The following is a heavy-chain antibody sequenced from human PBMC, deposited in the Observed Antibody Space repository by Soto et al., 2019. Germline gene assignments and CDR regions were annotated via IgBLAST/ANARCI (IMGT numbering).Heavy chain of an antibody. J-gene: IGHJ4*02. V-gene: IGHV4-39*01. CDR3: ARREDYYDSSGAFDY. D-gene: IGHD3-22*01. CDR1: GGSISSSSYY. Sequence: SETMSLTCTVSGGSISSSSYYRGWIRQPPGKGLEWIGSIYYSGSTYYNPSLKSRVTISVDTSKNQFSLKLSSVTAADTAVYYCARREDYYDSSGAFDYWGQGTLVTVSS. CDR2: IYYSGST.